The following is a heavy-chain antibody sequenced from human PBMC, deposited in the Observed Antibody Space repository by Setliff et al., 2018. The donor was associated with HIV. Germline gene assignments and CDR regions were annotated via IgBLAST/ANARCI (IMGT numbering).Heavy chain of an antibody. Sequence: PSETLSLTCTVSGYSISSGYYWGWIRQPPGKGLEWIGSIYYSGRTYYNPSLKSRVTISVDTSKNNFSLNLNSVTATDTAVYYCSNWNTTIDADSWGQGTLVTVSS. CDR3: SNWNTTIDADS. J-gene: IGHJ4*02. CDR1: GYSISSGYY. CDR2: IYYSGRT. D-gene: IGHD5-18*01. V-gene: IGHV4-38-2*02.